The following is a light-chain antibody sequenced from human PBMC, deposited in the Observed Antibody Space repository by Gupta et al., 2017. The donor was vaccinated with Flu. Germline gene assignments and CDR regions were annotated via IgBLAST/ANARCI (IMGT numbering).Light chain of an antibody. Sequence: EIVLTQSPATLSLSPGERATLSCRASQSVSSYLAWYQQKPGQAPRLLIYDASNRATGIPARFSGSGFGTDLTLTISSREPEDFAGYYCQQRSNWPQCTFGQGTKLEIK. CDR3: QQRSNWPQCT. CDR1: QSVSSY. CDR2: DAS. V-gene: IGKV3-11*01. J-gene: IGKJ2*02.